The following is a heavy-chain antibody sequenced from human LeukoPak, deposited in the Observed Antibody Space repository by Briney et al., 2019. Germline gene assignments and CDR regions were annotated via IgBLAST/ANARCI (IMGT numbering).Heavy chain of an antibody. CDR3: ARLRCSGGSCYSEFSDYYYGMDV. CDR2: IYHSGST. D-gene: IGHD2-15*01. CDR1: SGSISSSNW. J-gene: IGHJ6*04. V-gene: IGHV4-4*02. Sequence: SGTLSLTCAVSSGSISSSNWWSWVRQPPGKGLEWIGEIYHSGSTNYNPSLKSRVTISVDKSKNQFSLKLSSVTAADTAVYYCARLRCSGGSCYSEFSDYYYGMDVWGKGTTVTVSS.